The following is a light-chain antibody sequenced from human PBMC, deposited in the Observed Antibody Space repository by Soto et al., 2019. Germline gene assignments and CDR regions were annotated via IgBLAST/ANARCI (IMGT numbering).Light chain of an antibody. CDR3: QQYGTSEII. CDR1: QTLSNSF. J-gene: IGKJ5*01. CDR2: DTS. Sequence: EIVLTQSPGTLSLSPGERATLSCRASQTLSNSFIAWYQQKPGQAPRLLIYDTSSRATGVPDRYSDSGSGTDFTLTISRLEPEDFAVFFCQQYGTSEIIFGQGTRLEI. V-gene: IGKV3-20*01.